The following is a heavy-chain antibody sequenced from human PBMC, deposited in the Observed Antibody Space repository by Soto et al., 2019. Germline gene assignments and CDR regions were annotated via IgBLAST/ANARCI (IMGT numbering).Heavy chain of an antibody. CDR1: GGSISSSNL. CDR2: IYHSGST. J-gene: IGHJ4*02. D-gene: IGHD5-12*01. CDR3: ARSGGIVATIRAIDY. V-gene: IGHV4-4*02. Sequence: SETLSLTCAVSGGSISSSNLWSWVRQPPGKGLEWIGEIYHSGSTNYNPSLKSRVTISVDKSKNQFSLKLSSVTAADTAVYYCARSGGIVATIRAIDYWGQGTLVTVSS.